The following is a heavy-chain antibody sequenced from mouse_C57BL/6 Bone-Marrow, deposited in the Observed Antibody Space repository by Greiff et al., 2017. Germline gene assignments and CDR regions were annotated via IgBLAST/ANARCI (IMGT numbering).Heavy chain of an antibody. CDR2: IYPGDGDT. D-gene: IGHD1-1*01. CDR1: GYAFSSYW. CDR3: ARRAIYYYGAMDY. Sequence: QVQLKESGAELVKPGASVKISCKASGYAFSSYWMNWVKQRPGKGLEWIGQIYPGDGDTNYNGKFKGKATLTADKSSSTAYMQLSSLTSEDSAVYFCARRAIYYYGAMDYWGQGTSVTVSS. J-gene: IGHJ4*01. V-gene: IGHV1-80*01.